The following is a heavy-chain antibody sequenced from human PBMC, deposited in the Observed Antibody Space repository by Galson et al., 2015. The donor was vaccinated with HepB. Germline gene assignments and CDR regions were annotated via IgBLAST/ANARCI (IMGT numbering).Heavy chain of an antibody. J-gene: IGHJ6*02. CDR3: ASTMSSYYYYGMDV. Sequence: SVKVSCKASGYTFTSYGISWVRQAPGQGLEWMGWISAYNGNTNYAQKLQGRVTMTTDTSTSTAYMELRSLRSDDTAVYYCASTMSSYYYYGMDVWGQGTTVTVSS. CDR2: ISAYNGNT. D-gene: IGHD3-3*01. V-gene: IGHV1-18*01. CDR1: GYTFTSYG.